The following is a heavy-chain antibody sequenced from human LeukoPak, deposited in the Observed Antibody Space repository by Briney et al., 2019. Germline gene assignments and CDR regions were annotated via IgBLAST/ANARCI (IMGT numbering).Heavy chain of an antibody. D-gene: IGHD3-22*01. CDR2: VYYTGST. J-gene: IGHJ4*02. CDR3: ARGGHSSAWFNY. Sequence: SETLSLTCTVSGGSINSFYWSWIRQPPGKGLEWIGYVYYTGSTNYNPSLKSRVTISVDTSKNQFSLKLTSATAADTAVYFCARGGHSSAWFNYWGQGTLVTVSS. V-gene: IGHV4-59*08. CDR1: GGSINSFY.